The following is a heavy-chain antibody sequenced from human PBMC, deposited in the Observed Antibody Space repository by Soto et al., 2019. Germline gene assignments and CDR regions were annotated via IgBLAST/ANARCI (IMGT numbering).Heavy chain of an antibody. CDR3: ATSGYTYSAFDY. Sequence: EVQLLESGGGLVQPGGSLRLSCAASGFTFSSYAMSWVRQAPGKGLEWVSAISGSGSDTYYADSVKGRFTISRGNSKNTLYLQMNSLRAEDTAVYYCATSGYTYSAFDYWGQGTLVTVSS. D-gene: IGHD5-18*01. J-gene: IGHJ4*02. CDR1: GFTFSSYA. CDR2: ISGSGSDT. V-gene: IGHV3-23*01.